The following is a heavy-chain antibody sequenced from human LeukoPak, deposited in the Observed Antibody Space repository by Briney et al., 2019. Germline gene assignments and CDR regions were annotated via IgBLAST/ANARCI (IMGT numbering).Heavy chain of an antibody. CDR1: GGSISGTYY. J-gene: IGHJ5*02. V-gene: IGHV4-59*08. CDR2: IYYTGTT. D-gene: IGHD4-17*01. CDR3: ARHRDDDYGDYGFRFDP. Sequence: SETLSLTCTVSGGSISGTYYWSWIRQPPGKGLEWIGYIYYTGTTDSNPSLKSRVTISLDTSKNQFSLNLSSVTAADTAVYYCARHRDDDYGDYGFRFDPWGQGTLVTVSS.